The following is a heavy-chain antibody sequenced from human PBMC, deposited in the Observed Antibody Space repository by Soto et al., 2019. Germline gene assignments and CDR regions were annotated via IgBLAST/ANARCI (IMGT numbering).Heavy chain of an antibody. CDR1: GCSISSYY. CDR3: ARRGVGVAATRSAFDY. CDR2: IYYSGST. Sequence: SETLSLTCTVSGCSISSYYWSWIRQPPGKGLEWIGYIYYSGSTNYNPSLKSRVTISVDTSKNQFSLKLSSVTAADTAVYYCARRGVGVAATRSAFDYWGQGTLVTVSS. V-gene: IGHV4-59*01. D-gene: IGHD2-15*01. J-gene: IGHJ4*02.